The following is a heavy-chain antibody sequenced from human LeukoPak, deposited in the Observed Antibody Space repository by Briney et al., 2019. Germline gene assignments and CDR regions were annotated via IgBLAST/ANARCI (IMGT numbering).Heavy chain of an antibody. J-gene: IGHJ6*02. CDR3: ACTYYYGSGSPDVFDI. V-gene: IGHV4-59*08. D-gene: IGHD3-10*01. CDR1: GASISSYY. CDR2: IYYSGNT. Sequence: SETLSLTCTVSGASISSYYWTWIRQPPGKGLEWTGYIYYSGNTNYNPSLKSRVTISVDTSKNQFSLKLSSVTAADTAVYYCACTYYYGSGSPDVFDIWGQGTTVTVSS.